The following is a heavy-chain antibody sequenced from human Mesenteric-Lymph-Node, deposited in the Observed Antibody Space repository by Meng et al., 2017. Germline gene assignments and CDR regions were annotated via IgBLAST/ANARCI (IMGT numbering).Heavy chain of an antibody. CDR3: ARGHDGYNSWYFDY. CDR1: GYTFTSYD. J-gene: IGHJ4*02. V-gene: IGHV1-8*01. D-gene: IGHD5-24*01. CDR2: MNPNSGNT. Sequence: ASVKVSCKASGYTFTSYDINWVRQATGQGLEWMGWMNPNSGNTGYAQKFQGRVTMTRNTSISTAYMELSSLRSEDTAVYYCARGHDGYNSWYFDYWGQGTLVTVSS.